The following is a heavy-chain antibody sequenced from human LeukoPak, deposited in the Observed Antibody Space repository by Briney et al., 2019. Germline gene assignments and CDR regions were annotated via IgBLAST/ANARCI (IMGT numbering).Heavy chain of an antibody. CDR2: IWYDGSNK. Sequence: GRSLRLSCAASGFTFSSYGMHWVRQAPGKGLEWVAVIWYDGSNKYYEDSVKGRFTISRDNSKNTLYLQMNSLRAEDTAVYYCARDSIRLNYYGSGSSDYWGQGTLVTVSS. CDR3: ARDSIRLNYYGSGSSDY. V-gene: IGHV3-33*01. J-gene: IGHJ4*02. D-gene: IGHD3-10*01. CDR1: GFTFSSYG.